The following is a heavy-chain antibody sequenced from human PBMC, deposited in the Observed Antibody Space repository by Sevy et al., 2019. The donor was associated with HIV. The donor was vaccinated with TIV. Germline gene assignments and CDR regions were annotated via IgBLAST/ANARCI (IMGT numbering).Heavy chain of an antibody. D-gene: IGHD6-19*01. CDR3: ARGVGYSGGWYAY. V-gene: IGHV1-69*13. CDR1: GGTFSSYA. J-gene: IGHJ4*02. Sequence: ASVKVSCKASGGTFSSYAISWVRQAPGQGLEWMGGIIPIFGTANYAQKFQGRATITADESTSTAYMELSSLRSEDTAVYYCARGVGYSGGWYAYWGQGTLVTVSS. CDR2: IIPIFGTA.